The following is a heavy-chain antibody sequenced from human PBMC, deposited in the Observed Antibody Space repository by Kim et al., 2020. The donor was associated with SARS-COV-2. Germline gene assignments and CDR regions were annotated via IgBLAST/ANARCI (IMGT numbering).Heavy chain of an antibody. D-gene: IGHD6-6*01. CDR3: ARDDSSSSGAFDI. J-gene: IGHJ3*02. Sequence: YARKVQGRVTMTTDTSTSTAYMELRSLRSDDTAVYYCARDDSSSSGAFDIWGQGTMVTVSS. V-gene: IGHV1-18*01.